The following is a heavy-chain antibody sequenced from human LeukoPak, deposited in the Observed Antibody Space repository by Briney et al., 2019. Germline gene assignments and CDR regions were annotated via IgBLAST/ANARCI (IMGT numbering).Heavy chain of an antibody. V-gene: IGHV5-51*01. CDR2: IYPGDSDT. D-gene: IGHD3-10*01. Sequence: GESLKISCKGSGYSFTSYWIGWVRQMPGKGLEWMGIIYPGDSDTRYSPSFQGQVTISADKSISTAYLQWSSLKASDTAMYYCARSLGGSGSYYSYFDYWGQGTLVTVSS. J-gene: IGHJ4*02. CDR3: ARSLGGSGSYYSYFDY. CDR1: GYSFTSYW.